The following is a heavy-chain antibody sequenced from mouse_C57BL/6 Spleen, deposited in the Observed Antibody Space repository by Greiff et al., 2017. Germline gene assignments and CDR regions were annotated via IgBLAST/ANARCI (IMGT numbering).Heavy chain of an antibody. Sequence: EVMLVESGGGLVKPGGSLKLSCAASGFTFSSYTMSWVRQTPEKRLEWVATISGGGGNTYYPDSVKGRFTISRDNAKNTLYLQMSSLRSEDTALYYCAREGDYYGSRAWFAYWGQGILVTVSA. V-gene: IGHV5-9*01. CDR2: ISGGGGNT. CDR1: GFTFSSYT. J-gene: IGHJ3*01. D-gene: IGHD1-1*01. CDR3: AREGDYYGSRAWFAY.